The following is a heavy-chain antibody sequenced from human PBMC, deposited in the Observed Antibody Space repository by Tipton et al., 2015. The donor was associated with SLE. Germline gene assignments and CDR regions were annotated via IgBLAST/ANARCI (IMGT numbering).Heavy chain of an antibody. Sequence: TLSLTCTVSAGFIRSHFWNWLLQPAGKGLEWIGRIYTNGATNFNPSLKSRVTMSVDTSNNQVFLTLSSVTAADTAVYYCAREAPLVGASPTWFDPWGQGTLVTVSP. V-gene: IGHV4-4*07. CDR1: AGFIRSHF. CDR2: IYTNGAT. CDR3: AREAPLVGASPTWFDP. J-gene: IGHJ5*02. D-gene: IGHD1-26*01.